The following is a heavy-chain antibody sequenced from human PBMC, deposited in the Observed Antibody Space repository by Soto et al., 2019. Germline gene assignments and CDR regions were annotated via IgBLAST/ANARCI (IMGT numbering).Heavy chain of an antibody. V-gene: IGHV3-30*18. CDR2: ISYDGSNK. CDR1: GFTFSSYG. D-gene: IGHD3-10*01. Sequence: QVQLVESGGGVVQPGRSLRLSCAASGFTFSSYGMHWVRQAPGKGLEWVAVISYDGSNKYYADSVKGRFTISRDNSKNKLYLQMNRLRAEDTAVYYCAKATGITMVRGRHSYGMDVWGQGTTVTVSS. CDR3: AKATGITMVRGRHSYGMDV. J-gene: IGHJ6*02.